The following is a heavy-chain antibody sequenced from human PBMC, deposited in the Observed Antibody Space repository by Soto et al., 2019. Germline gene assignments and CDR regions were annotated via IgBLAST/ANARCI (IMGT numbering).Heavy chain of an antibody. CDR2: IYYSGST. Sequence: SETLSLTCIVSGGSISSYCWSWIRQPPGKGLEWIGYIYYSGSTNYNPSLKSRVTISVDTSKNQFSLKLSSVTAADTAVYYCAGRYSGSFDYWGQGTLVTVSS. CDR3: AGRYSGSFDY. CDR1: GGSISSYC. D-gene: IGHD6-13*01. J-gene: IGHJ4*02. V-gene: IGHV4-59*08.